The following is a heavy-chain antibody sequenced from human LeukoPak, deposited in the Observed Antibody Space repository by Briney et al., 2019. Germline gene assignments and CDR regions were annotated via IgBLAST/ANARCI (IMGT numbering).Heavy chain of an antibody. V-gene: IGHV3-30-3*01. Sequence: XLXLXXAXSGXTFXSYARNWVRQAPGKGLEWVAVISYDGSNKYYADSVKGRFTIARDNTKNTLYLQMNSLRAEDTAVYYCARGGESFFWGQGTLVTVSS. CDR3: ARGGESFF. CDR1: GXTFXSYA. J-gene: IGHJ4*02. CDR2: ISYDGSNK. D-gene: IGHD7-27*01.